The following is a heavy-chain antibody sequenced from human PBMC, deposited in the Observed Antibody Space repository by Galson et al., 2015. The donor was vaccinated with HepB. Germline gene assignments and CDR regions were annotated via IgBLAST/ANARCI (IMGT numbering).Heavy chain of an antibody. CDR2: IDPSDSYT. Sequence: QSGAEVKKPGESLKISCKGSGYSFTSYWIGWVRQMPGKGLEWMGRIDPSDSYTNYSPSFQGHVTISADKSISTAYLQWSSLKASDTAMYYCARRATGIFGGNYYYFYGMDVWGQGTTVTVSS. CDR1: GYSFTSYW. V-gene: IGHV5-10-1*01. CDR3: ARRATGIFGGNYYYFYGMDV. D-gene: IGHD3-3*01. J-gene: IGHJ6*02.